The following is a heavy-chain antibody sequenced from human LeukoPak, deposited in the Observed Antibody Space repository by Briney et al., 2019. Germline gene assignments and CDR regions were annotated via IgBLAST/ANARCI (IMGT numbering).Heavy chain of an antibody. CDR3: AKDRDRYSGTYNNWFDP. CDR2: ISYDGSNR. D-gene: IGHD1-26*01. V-gene: IGHV3-30-3*01. Sequence: GGSLRLSCAASGFTFSSYAMHWVRQAPGKGLEWVAVISYDGSNRYYADSVKGRFTISRDNSKNTLYLQMNSLRAEDTAIYYCAKDRDRYSGTYNNWFDPWGQGTLVTVSS. J-gene: IGHJ5*02. CDR1: GFTFSSYA.